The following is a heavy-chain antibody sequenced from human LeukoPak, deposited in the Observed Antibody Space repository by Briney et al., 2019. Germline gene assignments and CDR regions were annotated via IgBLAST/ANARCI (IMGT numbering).Heavy chain of an antibody. J-gene: IGHJ6*03. CDR1: GASINSINW. CDR3: ARGPADYGDYVEYFYMDV. V-gene: IGHV4-4*02. D-gene: IGHD4-17*01. Sequence: SGTLSLTCTISGASINSINWWSWVRQPPGKGLEWIGQIYHSGNTNYNPSLRSRVTISVDKSMNQISLRLISVTAADTAVYYCARGPADYGDYVEYFYMDVWGKGTTVIVSS. CDR2: IYHSGNT.